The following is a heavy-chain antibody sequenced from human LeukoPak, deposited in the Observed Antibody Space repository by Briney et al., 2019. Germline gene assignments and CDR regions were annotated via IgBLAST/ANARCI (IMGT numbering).Heavy chain of an antibody. CDR2: ISSSSSTI. CDR1: GFTFSSYS. D-gene: IGHD2/OR15-2a*01. CDR3: ARDAEIGY. Sequence: GGSMRLSCAASGFTFSSYSMNWVRQAPGKGLEWVSYISSSSSTIYYADSVKGRFTISRDNAKNSPYLQMNSLRAEDTAVYYCARDAEIGYWGQGTLVTVSS. J-gene: IGHJ4*02. V-gene: IGHV3-48*01.